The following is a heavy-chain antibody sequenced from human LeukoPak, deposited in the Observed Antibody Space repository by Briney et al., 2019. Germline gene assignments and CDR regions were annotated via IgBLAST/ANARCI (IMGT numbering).Heavy chain of an antibody. V-gene: IGHV6-1*01. CDR2: TYYRSKWYN. D-gene: IGHD6-13*01. Sequence: SQTLSLACAISGDSVPSNSAAWNWIRQSPSRGLEWLGRTYYRSKWYNDYAVSVKSRIIINPDTSKNQFSLQLNSVTPEDTAVYYCARGEAAAGTDHFDYWGQGTLVTVSS. J-gene: IGHJ4*02. CDR1: GDSVPSNSAA. CDR3: ARGEAAAGTDHFDY.